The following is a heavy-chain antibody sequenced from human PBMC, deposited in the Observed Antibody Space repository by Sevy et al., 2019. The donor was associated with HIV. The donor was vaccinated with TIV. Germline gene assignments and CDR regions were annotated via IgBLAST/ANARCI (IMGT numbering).Heavy chain of an antibody. D-gene: IGHD3-22*01. J-gene: IGHJ4*02. CDR1: RFSFNGYG. CDR2: IRYDGSNK. CDR3: AAGSYDSSLLYY. V-gene: IGHV3-30*02. Sequence: GGSLRLSCAASRFSFNGYGMHWVRQAPGKGLEWVAFIRYDGSNKYYADSVKGRFTISRDDSKNTLYLQMNSLRSEDTAVYYCAAGSYDSSLLYYWGQGTLVTVSS.